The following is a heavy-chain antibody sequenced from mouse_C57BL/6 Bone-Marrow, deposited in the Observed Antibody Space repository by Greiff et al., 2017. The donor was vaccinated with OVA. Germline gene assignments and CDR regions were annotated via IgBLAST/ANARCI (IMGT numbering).Heavy chain of an antibody. J-gene: IGHJ3*01. CDR3: AKNSYYDYDWFAY. V-gene: IGHV2-5*01. CDR2: IWRGGST. D-gene: IGHD2-4*01. CDR1: GFSLTSYG. Sequence: QVQLQQSGPGLVQPSQSLSITCTVSGFSLTSYGVHWVRQSPGKGLEWLGVIWRGGSTDYNAAFMSRLSITKDNSKSQVFFKMNSLQADDTAIYYCAKNSYYDYDWFAYWGQGTLVTVSA.